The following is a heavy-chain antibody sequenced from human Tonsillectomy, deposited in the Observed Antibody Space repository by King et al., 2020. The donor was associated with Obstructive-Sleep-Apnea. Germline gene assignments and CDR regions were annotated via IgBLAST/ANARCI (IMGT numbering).Heavy chain of an antibody. V-gene: IGHV3-7*03. CDR2: IKEDGSEK. D-gene: IGHD3-22*01. Sequence: SLVRQAPRKGLKWVANIKEDGSEKYYVDSVKGRFTISRDNAKNSLYLQMNSLRAEDTAVYYCAGVSYDSSGYYIYFDYWGQGTLVTVSS. J-gene: IGHJ4*02. CDR3: AGVSYDSSGYYIYFDY.